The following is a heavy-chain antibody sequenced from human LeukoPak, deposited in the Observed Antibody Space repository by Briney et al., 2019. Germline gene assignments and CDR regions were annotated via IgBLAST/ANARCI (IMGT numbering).Heavy chain of an antibody. CDR3: ARLWSYIGY. J-gene: IGHJ4*02. CDR1: GGSISSGSYY. CDR2: IYYSGST. V-gene: IGHV4-39*01. Sequence: TSETLSLTCTVSGGSISSGSYYWGWIRQPPGKGLEWIGSIYYSGSTYYNPSLKSRVTISVDTSKNQFSLKLSSVTAADTAVYYCARLWSYIGYWGQGTLVTVSS. D-gene: IGHD1-26*01.